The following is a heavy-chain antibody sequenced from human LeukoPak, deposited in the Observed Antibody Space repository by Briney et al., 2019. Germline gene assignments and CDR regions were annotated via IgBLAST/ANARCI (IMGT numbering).Heavy chain of an antibody. V-gene: IGHV3-48*03. CDR1: GFTFSSYE. Sequence: GGSLRLSCAASGFTFSSYEMNWVRQAPGKGLEWVSYISSSGSTTYYADSVKGRFTISRDNSKNTLYLQMNSLRAEDTAVYYCAKSGGWYGSDFFDYWGQGTLVTVSS. J-gene: IGHJ4*02. CDR2: ISSSGSTT. CDR3: AKSGGWYGSDFFDY. D-gene: IGHD6-19*01.